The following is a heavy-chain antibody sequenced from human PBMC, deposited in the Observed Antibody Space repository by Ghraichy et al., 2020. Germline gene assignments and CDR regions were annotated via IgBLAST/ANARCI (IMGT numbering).Heavy chain of an antibody. CDR3: AREKDYGASRGFDY. V-gene: IGHV4-4*07. J-gene: IGHJ4*02. CDR2: MYTSGTT. CDR1: GGSISSYY. D-gene: IGHD4-17*01. Sequence: LETLSLTCTVSGGSISSYYWTWIRQPAGKGLEWIGRMYTSGTTNYNPALKSRVTMSIDTSENQFSLKLSSVTAADTAVYYCAREKDYGASRGFDYWGQGTLVTVSS.